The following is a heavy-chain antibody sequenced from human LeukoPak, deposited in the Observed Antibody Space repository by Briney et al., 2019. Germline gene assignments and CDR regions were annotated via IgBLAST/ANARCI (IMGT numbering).Heavy chain of an antibody. Sequence: GGSLRLSCAASGFTFSSYSMNWVRQAPGKGLEWVSSISSSSSYIYYADSVKGRFTISRDNAKNSLYLQMNSLRAEDTAVYYCARAFGQWLVIFDYWGQGTLVTVSS. J-gene: IGHJ4*02. CDR2: ISSSSSYI. CDR3: ARAFGQWLVIFDY. V-gene: IGHV3-21*01. D-gene: IGHD6-19*01. CDR1: GFTFSSYS.